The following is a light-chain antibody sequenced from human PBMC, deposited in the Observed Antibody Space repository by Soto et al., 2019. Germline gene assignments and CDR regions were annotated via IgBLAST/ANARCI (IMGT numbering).Light chain of an antibody. Sequence: QSALTQPASVSGSPGRSVTISCTGTSSDVGDFNYVSWYQHLPGRPPKLIIYDVTNRPSGISYRFSASKSGRTASLTISGLQAEDEADYYCSSYSSSTTHVFFGGGTKLTVL. CDR1: SSDVGDFNY. J-gene: IGLJ2*01. V-gene: IGLV2-14*03. CDR2: DVT. CDR3: SSYSSSTTHVF.